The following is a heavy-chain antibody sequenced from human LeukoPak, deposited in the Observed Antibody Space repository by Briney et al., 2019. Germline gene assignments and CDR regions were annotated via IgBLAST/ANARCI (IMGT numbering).Heavy chain of an antibody. CDR1: GYTFTGYY. D-gene: IGHD3-22*01. V-gene: IGHV1-2*02. CDR2: INPNSGGT. J-gene: IGHJ4*02. CDR3: ARDFYGYYDSSGYYHYFDY. Sequence: ASVKVSCKASGYTFTGYYMHWVRQAPGQGLEWMGWINPNSGGTNYAQKFQGRVTMTRDTSIGTAYMELSRLRSDDTAVYYCARDFYGYYDSSGYYHYFDYWGQGTLVTVSS.